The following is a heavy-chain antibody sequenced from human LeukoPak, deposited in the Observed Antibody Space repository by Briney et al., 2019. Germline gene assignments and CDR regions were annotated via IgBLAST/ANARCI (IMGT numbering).Heavy chain of an antibody. D-gene: IGHD3-9*01. CDR2: IYYSGST. CDR1: GGSISSYY. J-gene: IGHJ3*02. Sequence: SETLSLTCTVSGGSISSYYWGWIRQPPGKGLEWIGSIYYSGSTYYNPSLKSRVTISVDTSKNQFSLKLSSVTAADTAVYYCARDGAVDILTGYGAFDIWGQGTMVTVSS. CDR3: ARDGAVDILTGYGAFDI. V-gene: IGHV4-39*07.